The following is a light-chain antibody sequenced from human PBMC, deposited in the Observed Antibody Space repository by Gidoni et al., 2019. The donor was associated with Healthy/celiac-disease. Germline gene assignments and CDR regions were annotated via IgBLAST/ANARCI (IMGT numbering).Light chain of an antibody. Sequence: EIVMTQSPATLSVSQGERATLSCRASQSVSSNLAWYQQKPGQAPRFLIYGASTRATGIPARFSGSGSGTEFTLTISSLPSEDFAVYYCQQYNNWPPWTFGQGTKVEIK. CDR2: GAS. CDR1: QSVSSN. V-gene: IGKV3-15*01. CDR3: QQYNNWPPWT. J-gene: IGKJ1*01.